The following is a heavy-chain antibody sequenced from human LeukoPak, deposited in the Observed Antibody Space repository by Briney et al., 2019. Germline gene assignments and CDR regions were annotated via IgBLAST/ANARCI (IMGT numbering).Heavy chain of an antibody. CDR3: ARGPKSSPFDY. Sequence: PGASVTVSCKASGYTFTSYAMHWVRQAPGQRLEWMGWINAGNGNTKYSQKFQGRVTITRDTSASTAYMELSSLRSEDTAVYYCARGPKSSPFDYWGQGTLVTVSS. CDR1: GYTFTSYA. D-gene: IGHD6-13*01. CDR2: INAGNGNT. V-gene: IGHV1-3*01. J-gene: IGHJ4*02.